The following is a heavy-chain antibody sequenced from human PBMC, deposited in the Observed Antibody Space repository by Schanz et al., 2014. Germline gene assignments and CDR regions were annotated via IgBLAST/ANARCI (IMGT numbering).Heavy chain of an antibody. CDR3: AREYSSFDY. Sequence: QLQLQESGPGLVKPLETLSLTCTVSGGSISSSSYYWGWIRQPPGKGLEWIGYIHYSGNTNYNPSLKSRVTISLDTSKNQFSLKVNSVTAADTAAYYCAREYSSFDYWGQGTLVTVSS. CDR2: IHYSGNT. CDR1: GGSISSSSYY. J-gene: IGHJ4*02. D-gene: IGHD6-19*01. V-gene: IGHV4-61*05.